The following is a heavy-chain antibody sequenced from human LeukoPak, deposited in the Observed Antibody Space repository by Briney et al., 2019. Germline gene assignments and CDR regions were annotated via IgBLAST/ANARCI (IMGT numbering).Heavy chain of an antibody. CDR1: GFTFSSYA. CDR3: AKGYYDFWSGYYMPGGMDV. J-gene: IGHJ6*02. V-gene: IGHV3-30*04. CDR2: ISYDGSNK. D-gene: IGHD3-3*01. Sequence: GGSLRLSCAASGFTFSSYAMHWVRQAPGKGLEWVAVISYDGSNKYYADSVKGRFTIYRDNSKNTLYLQINSLRAEDTAVYYCAKGYYDFWSGYYMPGGMDVWGQGTTVTVSS.